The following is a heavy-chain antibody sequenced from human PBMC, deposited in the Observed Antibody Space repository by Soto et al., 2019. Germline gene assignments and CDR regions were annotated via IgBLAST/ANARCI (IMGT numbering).Heavy chain of an antibody. V-gene: IGHV3-49*03. CDR1: AFTYSDYA. Sequence: PGGSLRLSCAASAFTYSDYAMTWFRQAPGKGLEWVCVIRGNAYGGTTEYAASVKGRFTISRDDSKSIAYLQMNSLKTEDTAVYYCTSPYYDILTGYFLPPGPWGQGTLVTVSS. CDR3: TSPYYDILTGYFLPPGP. J-gene: IGHJ5*02. D-gene: IGHD3-9*01. CDR2: IRGNAYGGTT.